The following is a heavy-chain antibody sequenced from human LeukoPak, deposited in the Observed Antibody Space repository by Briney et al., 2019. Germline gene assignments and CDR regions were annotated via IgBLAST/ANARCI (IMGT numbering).Heavy chain of an antibody. Sequence: SETLSLTCAVYGGSFSGYYWSWIRQPPGKGLEWIGEINHSGSTNYNPSLKSRVTISVDTSKNQFSLKLSSVTAADTAVYYCARQGVYCSGGSCYSGLDWFDPWGQGTLVTVSS. J-gene: IGHJ5*02. V-gene: IGHV4-34*01. D-gene: IGHD2-15*01. CDR2: INHSGST. CDR1: GGSFSGYY. CDR3: ARQGVYCSGGSCYSGLDWFDP.